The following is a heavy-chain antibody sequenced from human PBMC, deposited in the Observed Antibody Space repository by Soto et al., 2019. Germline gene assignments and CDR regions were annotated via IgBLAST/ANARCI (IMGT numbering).Heavy chain of an antibody. CDR1: GYTFTGYY. CDR3: ARGPLLAAAGKDLEPPPRY. CDR2: INPNSGGT. J-gene: IGHJ4*02. V-gene: IGHV1-2*04. Sequence: ASVKVSCKASGYTFTGYYMHWVRQAPGQGLEWMGWINPNSGGTNYAQKFQGWVTMTRDTSISTAYMELSRLRSDDTAVYYCARGPLLAAAGKDLEPPPRYWGQGTLVTSPQ. D-gene: IGHD6-25*01.